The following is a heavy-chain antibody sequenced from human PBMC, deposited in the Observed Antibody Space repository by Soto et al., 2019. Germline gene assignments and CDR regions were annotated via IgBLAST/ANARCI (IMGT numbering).Heavy chain of an antibody. CDR1: GDSVSDNIAA. CDR2: TYYRSKWYN. D-gene: IGHD2-15*01. Sequence: QVQLQQSGPGLVKPSQTLSITCAISGDSVSDNIAAWNWIRQSPSRGLEWLGRTYYRSKWYNDFAVTVNSRIIFNSDTSKNQFSLQLNSVTPEDTAVYYCARGISGRFDYWGQGTLVTVSS. CDR3: ARGISGRFDY. V-gene: IGHV6-1*01. J-gene: IGHJ4*02.